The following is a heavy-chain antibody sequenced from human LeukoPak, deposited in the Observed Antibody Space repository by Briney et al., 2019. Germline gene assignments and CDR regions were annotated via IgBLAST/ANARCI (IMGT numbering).Heavy chain of an antibody. V-gene: IGHV4-59*01. CDR2: IYYSGST. J-gene: IGHJ6*03. CDR1: XGXXXSYY. CDR3: ARGPTVRDMDV. D-gene: IGHD4-11*01. Sequence: LTCTXXXGXXXSYYXSWVRQPPGKGREWVGYIYYSGSTNYNPSLKRRVTISVETSKNEFSLKLNSVTAADTAVYYCARGPTVRDMDVWGKGTTVTVSS.